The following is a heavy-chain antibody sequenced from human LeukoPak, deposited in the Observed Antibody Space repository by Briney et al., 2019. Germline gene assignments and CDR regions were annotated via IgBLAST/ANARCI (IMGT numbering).Heavy chain of an antibody. Sequence: SETLSLTCAVYGGSFSGYYWSWIRQPPGKGLEWIGEINHSGSTNYNPSLKSRVTISVDTSKNQFSLKLSSVTAADTAVYYGARSSYYYDSSGSFDPWGQGTLVTVSS. J-gene: IGHJ5*02. V-gene: IGHV4-34*01. CDR2: INHSGST. CDR3: ARSSYYYDSSGSFDP. D-gene: IGHD3-22*01. CDR1: GGSFSGYY.